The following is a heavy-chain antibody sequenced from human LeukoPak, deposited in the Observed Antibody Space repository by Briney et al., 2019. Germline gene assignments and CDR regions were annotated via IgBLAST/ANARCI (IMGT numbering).Heavy chain of an antibody. D-gene: IGHD3-3*01. CDR3: ARGNLYDFWSGYYPYYYYMDV. Sequence: ASVKVSCKASGYTFTSYDINWVRQAPGQGLEWTGWMNPNSGNTGYAQKFQGRVTMTRNTSISTAYMELSSLRSEDTAVYYCARGNLYDFWSGYYPYYYYMDVWGKGTTVTVSS. CDR2: MNPNSGNT. V-gene: IGHV1-8*01. CDR1: GYTFTSYD. J-gene: IGHJ6*03.